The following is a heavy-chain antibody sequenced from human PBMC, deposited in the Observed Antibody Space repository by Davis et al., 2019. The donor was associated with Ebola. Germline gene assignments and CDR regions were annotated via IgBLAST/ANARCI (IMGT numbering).Heavy chain of an antibody. CDR3: VKSSDWFDP. Sequence: PGGSLRLSCAASGFRFSGTGMHWVRQAPGKGLEWVAFIRFDGNEKLYLESVKGRFTISRDNSKDTLWLQMNSLTGDDTAMYYCVKSSDWFDPWGQGTLVTVSS. D-gene: IGHD3-10*01. CDR2: IRFDGNEK. V-gene: IGHV3-30*02. CDR1: GFRFSGTG. J-gene: IGHJ5*02.